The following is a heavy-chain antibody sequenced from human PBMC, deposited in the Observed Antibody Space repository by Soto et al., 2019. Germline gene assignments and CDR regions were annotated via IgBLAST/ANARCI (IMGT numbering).Heavy chain of an antibody. D-gene: IGHD4-17*01. CDR1: GGSLSSGYYY. V-gene: IGHV4-30-4*01. J-gene: IGHJ4*02. Sequence: PSETLSLTCTVSGGSLSSGYYYWSWIRQPPGKGLEWIGYIYYSGSTYYNPSLKSRVTISVETYKNQFSLKLSSVTAADTAVYYWAISGATASSTVTTAGFDFWGQVTLVTSPQ. CDR3: AISGATASSTVTTAGFDF. CDR2: IYYSGST.